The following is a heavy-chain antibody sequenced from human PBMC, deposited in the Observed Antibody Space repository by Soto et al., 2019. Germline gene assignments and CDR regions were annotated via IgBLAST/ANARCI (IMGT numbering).Heavy chain of an antibody. D-gene: IGHD1-26*01. CDR2: FCTSGGS. Sequence: SETLSLTCTVSGGFIRRYCWSWVRQPAGRGLEWIGRFCTSGGSNYNPSLKSRVSMSADMSSNQFSLKMNSVTAADTAVYYCARDFPGRFDPWGQGTLVTVSS. CDR1: GGFIRRYC. CDR3: ARDFPGRFDP. J-gene: IGHJ5*02. V-gene: IGHV4-4*07.